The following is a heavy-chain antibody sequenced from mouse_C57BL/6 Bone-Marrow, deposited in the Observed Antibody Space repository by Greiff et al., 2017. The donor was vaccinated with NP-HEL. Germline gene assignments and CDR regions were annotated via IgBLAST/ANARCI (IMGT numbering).Heavy chain of an antibody. CDR1: GYSITSGYY. J-gene: IGHJ3*01. CDR3: ARGGDYYGSSWFAY. CDR2: ISYDGSN. Sequence: VQLKESGPGLVKPSQSLSLTCSVTGYSITSGYYWNWLRQFPGNKLEWMGYISYDGSNNSNPSLKNRISITRDTSKNQFFLKLNSVTTEDTATYYCARGGDYYGSSWFAYWGQGTLVTVSA. V-gene: IGHV3-6*01. D-gene: IGHD1-1*01.